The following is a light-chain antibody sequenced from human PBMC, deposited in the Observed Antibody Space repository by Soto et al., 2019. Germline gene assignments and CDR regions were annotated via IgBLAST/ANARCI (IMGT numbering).Light chain of an antibody. CDR3: QQRISWPLT. V-gene: IGKV3-11*01. J-gene: IGKJ4*01. CDR2: DAS. Sequence: EIVLTQSPATLSLSPGERATLSCRASQSVSSYLAWYQQKPGQAPRLLIYDASNRATGIPARFSGSGSGTDFTLTVSGLEPEDFAVYYCQQRISWPLTFGGGIKVEIK. CDR1: QSVSSY.